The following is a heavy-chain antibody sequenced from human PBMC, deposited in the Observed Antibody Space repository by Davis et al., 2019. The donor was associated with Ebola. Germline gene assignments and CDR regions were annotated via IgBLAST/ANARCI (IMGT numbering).Heavy chain of an antibody. Sequence: ASSMVFCSASGYTFTSYYMQWLRQAPGQGLEWMGIINPSGGSTSYAQKFQGRVTMTRDTSTSTVYMELSSLGSEDTAVYYCARGDIVPLHNDYWGQGTLVTVSS. CDR2: INPSGGST. CDR1: GYTFTSYY. V-gene: IGHV1-46*01. CDR3: ARGDIVPLHNDY. D-gene: IGHD2-8*01. J-gene: IGHJ4*02.